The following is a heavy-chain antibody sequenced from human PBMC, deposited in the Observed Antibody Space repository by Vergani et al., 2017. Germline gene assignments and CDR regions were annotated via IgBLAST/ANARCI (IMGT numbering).Heavy chain of an antibody. J-gene: IGHJ5*02. CDR1: GFSFGDYA. CDR2: IYYSGST. CDR3: ASDTHSGQRADR. V-gene: IGHV4-30-4*07. D-gene: IGHD6-19*01. Sequence: VQLVESGGGLVPPGRSLRLSCAASGFSFGDYAMTWVRQAPGKGLEWIGYIYYSGSTYYNPSLKSRVTISVDTSKNQFSLTLTSVTAADTAVYYCASDTHSGQRADRWGQGILVTVTS.